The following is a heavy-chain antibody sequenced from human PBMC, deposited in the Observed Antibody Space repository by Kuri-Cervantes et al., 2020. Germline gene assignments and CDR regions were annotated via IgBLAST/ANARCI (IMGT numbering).Heavy chain of an antibody. V-gene: IGHV1-8*02. D-gene: IGHD1-26*01. Sequence: ASVKVSCKASGYTFTSYGISWVRQAPGQGLEWMGWMNPNSGNTGYAQKFQGRVTMTRNTSISTAYMELSRLRSDDTAVYYCARGVVGATGAFDIWGQGTMVTVSS. J-gene: IGHJ3*02. CDR1: GYTFTSYG. CDR2: MNPNSGNT. CDR3: ARGVVGATGAFDI.